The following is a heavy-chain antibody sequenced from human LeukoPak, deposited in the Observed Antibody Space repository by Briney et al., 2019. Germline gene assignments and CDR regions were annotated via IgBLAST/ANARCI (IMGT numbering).Heavy chain of an antibody. CDR3: ARPSDNTYYDILTGYYHAEYFQH. CDR1: GFTFSNYA. V-gene: IGHV3-23*01. J-gene: IGHJ1*01. D-gene: IGHD3-9*01. Sequence: PGGSLRLSCIASGFTFSNYAMNWVRQAPGKGLEWVSGISSSGSSTYYAGSVQGRFTISRDNAKNSLYLQMNSLRDEDTAVYYCARPSDNTYYDILTGYYHAEYFQHWGQGTLVTVSS. CDR2: ISSSGSST.